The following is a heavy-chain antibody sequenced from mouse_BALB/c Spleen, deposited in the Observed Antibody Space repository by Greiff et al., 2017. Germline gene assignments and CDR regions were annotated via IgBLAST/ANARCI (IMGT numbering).Heavy chain of an antibody. Sequence: DVKLVESGGGLVKPGGSLKLSCAASGFTFSSYAMSWVRQTPEKRLEWVATISSGGSYTYYPDSVKGRFTISRDNAKNTLYLQMSSLRSEDTAMYYCARHGNYGYDGDYFDYWGQGTTLTVSS. D-gene: IGHD2-2*01. CDR2: ISSGGSYT. V-gene: IGHV5-9-3*01. J-gene: IGHJ2*01. CDR3: ARHGNYGYDGDYFDY. CDR1: GFTFSSYA.